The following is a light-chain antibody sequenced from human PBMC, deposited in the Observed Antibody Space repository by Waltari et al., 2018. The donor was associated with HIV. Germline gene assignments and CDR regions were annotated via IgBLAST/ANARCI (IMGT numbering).Light chain of an antibody. CDR1: HSLLHSNGKNY. CDR2: LGS. Sequence: EIVMTQSPLSLPVTPGEPASISCRASHSLLHSNGKNYLDWYLQKPGQSPQLLIYLGSDRASGVPDRFSASGSGTDFTLKIRRVEAEDVGVYYCMQALQTPRTFGGGTRVEIK. J-gene: IGKJ4*01. CDR3: MQALQTPRT. V-gene: IGKV2-28*01.